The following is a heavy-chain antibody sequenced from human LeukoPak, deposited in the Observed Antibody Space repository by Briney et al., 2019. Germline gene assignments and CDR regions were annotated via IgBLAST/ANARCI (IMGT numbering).Heavy chain of an antibody. V-gene: IGHV1-2*04. D-gene: IGHD5-24*01. CDR3: ARDFGDGYNSYFFDY. CDR2: INPNSGGT. Sequence: GASVKVSCKASGYTFTGYYMHWVRQAPGQGLEWMGWINPNSGGTNYAQKFQGWVTMTRDTSISTAYMELRRLRSDDTAVYYCARDFGDGYNSYFFDYWGQGTLVSVSS. J-gene: IGHJ4*02. CDR1: GYTFTGYY.